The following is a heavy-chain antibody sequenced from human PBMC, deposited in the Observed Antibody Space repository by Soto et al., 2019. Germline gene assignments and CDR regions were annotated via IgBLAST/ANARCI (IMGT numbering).Heavy chain of an antibody. CDR1: GLSFGDYA. V-gene: IGHV3-49*03. D-gene: IGHD6-13*01. CDR2: IRSKAYGVTT. J-gene: IGHJ3*02. Sequence: PGVSPRLAFTSSGLSFGDYAMSLFRQSTGAGLEWVGYIRSKAYGVTTEYAASVKGRFTISRDDSKSIAYLQMNSLKTEDTAVYYCTSLTAAGLKGAFDIWGQGTMVPGSS. CDR3: TSLTAAGLKGAFDI.